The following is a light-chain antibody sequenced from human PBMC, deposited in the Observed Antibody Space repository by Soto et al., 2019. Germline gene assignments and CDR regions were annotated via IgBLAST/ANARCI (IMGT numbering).Light chain of an antibody. V-gene: IGKV1-39*01. J-gene: IGKJ2*01. CDR1: QTISTY. Sequence: DIQMTQSPSSLSASVGDRVTITCRASQTISTYLNWYQQKPGKAPKLLIYAASSLQSGVPSRFSGRGSGTDFTLTISILQPEDFATYFCQHSHSIPYIFGQGTKLQLK. CDR3: QHSHSIPYI. CDR2: AAS.